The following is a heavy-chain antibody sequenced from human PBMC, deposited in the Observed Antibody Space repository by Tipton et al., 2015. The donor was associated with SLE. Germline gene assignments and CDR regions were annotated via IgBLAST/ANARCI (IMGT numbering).Heavy chain of an antibody. J-gene: IGHJ6*03. D-gene: IGHD2-2*01. CDR3: ARGGPYQRLPLCMDV. CDR2: IISVFGTP. CDR1: GGPLSTFT. Sequence: QSGAEVKKPGSSVKVSCKASGGPLSTFTVNWVRQAPGQGLEWMGSIISVFGTPNYAQKFQGRVTITADESTSTAFMELSSLRSEDTAVYYCARGGPYQRLPLCMDVWGKGTTVTVSS. V-gene: IGHV1-69*15.